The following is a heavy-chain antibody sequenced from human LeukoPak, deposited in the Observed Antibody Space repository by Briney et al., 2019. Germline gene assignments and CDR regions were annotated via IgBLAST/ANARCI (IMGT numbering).Heavy chain of an antibody. CDR3: ASDIYSGWEGELSG. V-gene: IGHV3-74*01. CDR2: INSDGSTT. CDR1: GFTFRSYW. J-gene: IGHJ4*02. D-gene: IGHD6-19*01. Sequence: GSLRLSCAASGFTFRSYWMHWVRQAPGKGLVWVSRINSDGSTTSYADSVMGRFTISRDNAKNTLYLQMNKLRADDTAGYYCASDIYSGWEGELSGWGQGTLVTVSS.